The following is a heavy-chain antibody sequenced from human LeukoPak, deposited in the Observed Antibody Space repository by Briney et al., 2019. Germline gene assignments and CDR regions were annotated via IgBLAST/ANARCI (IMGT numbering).Heavy chain of an antibody. J-gene: IGHJ4*02. D-gene: IGHD6-19*01. V-gene: IGHV3-23*01. CDR3: AKASGYSNGWQAYYFYFDY. Sequence: GGSLRLSCAASGFTFSSYAMSCLRQAPGKGLEGVAALSGSSGRTYNADSVKGRFTISKDNSKNTLYLQMNSLRAEDTAVYYCAKASGYSNGWQAYYFYFDYWGQGTRVTVSS. CDR1: GFTFSSYA. CDR2: LSGSSGRT.